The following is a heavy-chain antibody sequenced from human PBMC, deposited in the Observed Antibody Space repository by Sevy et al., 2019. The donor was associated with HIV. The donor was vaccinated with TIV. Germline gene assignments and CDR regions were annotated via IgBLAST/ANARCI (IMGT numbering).Heavy chain of an antibody. CDR2: ISYDGSNK. D-gene: IGHD3-22*01. J-gene: IGHJ4*02. V-gene: IGHV3-30-3*01. CDR3: ARSYYYDSSGYLDY. CDR1: GFTFSSFA. Sequence: GGSLRLSCAASGFTFSSFAMHWVRQAPGRGLEWVAVISYDGSNKYYADSVKGRFTISRDNSKNTLYLQMNSLRAEDTAVYYCARSYYYDSSGYLDYWGQGTMVTVSS.